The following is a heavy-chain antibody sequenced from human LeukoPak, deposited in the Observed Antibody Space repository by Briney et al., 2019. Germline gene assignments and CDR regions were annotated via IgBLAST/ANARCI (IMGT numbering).Heavy chain of an antibody. CDR3: ARDIRGYYFDY. CDR1: GYTFTSYY. V-gene: IGHV1-46*01. Sequence: ASVKVSCKASGYTFTSYYMHWVRQAPGQGLEWMGIINPSGGSTSYAQKSQGRVTMTRDTSTSTVYMELSSLRSEDTAVYYCARDIRGYYFDYWGQGTLVTVSS. D-gene: IGHD3-22*01. J-gene: IGHJ4*02. CDR2: INPSGGST.